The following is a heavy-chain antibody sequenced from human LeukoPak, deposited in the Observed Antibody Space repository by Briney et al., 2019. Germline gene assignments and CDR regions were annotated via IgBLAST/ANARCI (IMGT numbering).Heavy chain of an antibody. CDR2: ISWNSGSI. Sequence: PGGSLRLSCAASGFTFDDYAMHWVRQAPGKGLEWVSGISWNSGSIGYADSVKGRFTISRDNAKNSLYLQMNSLRAEDTALYYCARGLQRYCSGGSCYSFYYWGQGTLVTVSS. CDR3: ARGLQRYCSGGSCYSFYY. V-gene: IGHV3-9*01. J-gene: IGHJ4*02. D-gene: IGHD2-15*01. CDR1: GFTFDDYA.